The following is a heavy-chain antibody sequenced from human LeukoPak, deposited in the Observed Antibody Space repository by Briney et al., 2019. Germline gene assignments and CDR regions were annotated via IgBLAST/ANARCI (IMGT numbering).Heavy chain of an antibody. CDR3: ASALWGSSYFDY. CDR2: IYPADSDT. CDR1: GYSFTSYW. D-gene: IGHD2-2*01. Sequence: GGSLKISCKGSGYSFTSYWIGWVRQMPGKGLEWMGIIYPADSDTRYSPSFQGQVTISADKYISTPYLQWSSLKASDTAMYYCASALWGSSYFDYWGQGTLVTVSS. J-gene: IGHJ4*02. V-gene: IGHV5-51*01.